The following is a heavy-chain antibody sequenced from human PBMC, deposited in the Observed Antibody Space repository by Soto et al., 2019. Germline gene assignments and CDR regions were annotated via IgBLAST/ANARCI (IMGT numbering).Heavy chain of an antibody. CDR1: VYTFSTYG. D-gene: IGHD6-6*01. V-gene: IGHV1-18*04. Sequence: ASVEVSCKASVYTFSTYGFSWVRQAPGQGLEWVGRISPYNGYTDYAQKFQGRVTMTTETSTSTGYMELRSLTSDDTAVYYCATFTSSSSIGYWGQGTLVTVSS. CDR2: ISPYNGYT. CDR3: ATFTSSSSIGY. J-gene: IGHJ4*02.